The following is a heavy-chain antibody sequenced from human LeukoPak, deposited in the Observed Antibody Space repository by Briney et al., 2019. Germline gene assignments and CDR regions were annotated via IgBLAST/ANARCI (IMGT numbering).Heavy chain of an antibody. CDR3: AKVGYCSGGSCNLGAFDI. CDR2: IRYDGSNK. Sequence: GGSLRLSCAASGFTFSSNGMHWVRQAPGKGLEWVAFIRYDGSNKYYADSVKGRFTISRDNSKNTLYLQMNSLRAEDTAVYYCAKVGYCSGGSCNLGAFDIWGQGTMVTVSS. CDR1: GFTFSSNG. D-gene: IGHD2-15*01. V-gene: IGHV3-30*02. J-gene: IGHJ3*02.